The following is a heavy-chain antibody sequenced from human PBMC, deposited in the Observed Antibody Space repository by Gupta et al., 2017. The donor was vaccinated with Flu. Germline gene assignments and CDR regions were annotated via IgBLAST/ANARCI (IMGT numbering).Heavy chain of an antibody. CDR1: GFGLRGFD. J-gene: IGHJ4*02. CDR3: ARSHWDS. CDR2: ISSIAAT. Sequence: EVQLVESGGGVVQPGGSMRLTVVVSGFGLRGFDMRWVSVAPGKWLELVSFISSIAATYYTDSVKGRFTTSRDNAKNAVYLQMNSLRAEDTACYYCARSHWDSWGQGTLVTVSS. V-gene: IGHV3-48*03.